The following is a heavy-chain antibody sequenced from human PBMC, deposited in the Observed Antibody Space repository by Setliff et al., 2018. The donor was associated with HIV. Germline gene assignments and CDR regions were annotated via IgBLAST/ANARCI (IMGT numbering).Heavy chain of an antibody. V-gene: IGHV4-34*01. D-gene: IGHD3-16*01. CDR2: ISHGGST. CDR3: ARLGEF. J-gene: IGHJ4*02. CDR1: GGSFSAYY. Sequence: NPSETLSLTCAVYGGSFSAYYWTWIRQPPGKGLEWIGEISHGGSTSYSPSLKSRVTISLDTSKNQFSLNLTSVTAADTAVYYCARLGEFWSQGSLVTVSS.